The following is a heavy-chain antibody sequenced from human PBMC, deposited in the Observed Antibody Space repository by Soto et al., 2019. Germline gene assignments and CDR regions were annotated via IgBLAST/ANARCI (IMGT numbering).Heavy chain of an antibody. V-gene: IGHV3-23*01. J-gene: IGHJ4*02. CDR3: ARYIRGPTFFCFDF. D-gene: IGHD3-3*01. CDR2: ITYNGDNT. CDR1: GFSFSSYA. Sequence: GGSLRLSCAASGFSFSSYAMAWVRQAPGKGLEWVSVITYNGDNTYYADSVKGRFTISRDNSKDTVHLQMNSPRAEDTAVYYCARYIRGPTFFCFDFWGPGVLVTVSS.